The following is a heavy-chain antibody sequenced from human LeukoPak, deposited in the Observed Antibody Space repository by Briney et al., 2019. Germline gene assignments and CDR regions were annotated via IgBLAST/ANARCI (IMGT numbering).Heavy chain of an antibody. CDR1: GGTFSSYA. V-gene: IGHV1-69*13. Sequence: SVKVSCKASGGTFSSYAISWVRQAPGQGLEWMGGIIPIFGTANYAQKFQGRVTITADESTSTAYMQLSSLRSEDTAVYYCAREFRGVGYCSSTSCRSPPNWGQGTLVTVSS. CDR2: IIPIFGTA. CDR3: AREFRGVGYCSSTSCRSPPN. D-gene: IGHD2-2*01. J-gene: IGHJ4*02.